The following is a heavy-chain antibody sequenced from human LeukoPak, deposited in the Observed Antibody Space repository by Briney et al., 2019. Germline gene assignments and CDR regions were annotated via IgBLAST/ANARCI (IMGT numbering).Heavy chain of an antibody. D-gene: IGHD3-16*01. J-gene: IGHJ4*02. Sequence: GGSLRLSCAASGFTFDDYAMHWVRQAPGKGLEWVSGISWKSGRIGYADSVKGRFTISRDNAKNTLYLQMNSLRAEDTAVYYCARVRWGGLYYFDYWGQGTLVTVSS. CDR1: GFTFDDYA. CDR3: ARVRWGGLYYFDY. V-gene: IGHV3-9*01. CDR2: ISWKSGRI.